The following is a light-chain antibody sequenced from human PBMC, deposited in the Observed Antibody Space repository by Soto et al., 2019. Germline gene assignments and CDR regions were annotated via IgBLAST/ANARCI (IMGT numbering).Light chain of an antibody. V-gene: IGKV3D-11*03. Sequence: EIVLTKSAATMSSFPGDRVTLSCWASQAVNTRLAWYQHKPGQAPRLLIYLTSNRAAGIPARFSDSVSQTDCTLCCTDVEPGGFAVCYCHQRQSWPRKFGGGTRVDI. CDR2: LTS. CDR3: HQRQSWPRK. J-gene: IGKJ4*01. CDR1: QAVNTR.